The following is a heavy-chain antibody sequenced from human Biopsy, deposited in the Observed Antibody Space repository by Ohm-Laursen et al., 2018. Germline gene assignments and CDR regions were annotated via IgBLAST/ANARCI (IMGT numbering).Heavy chain of an antibody. CDR1: GSTLNELS. CDR2: FAPENGKT. D-gene: IGHD1-1*01. CDR3: AADINVWNVNY. V-gene: IGHV1-24*01. J-gene: IGHJ4*02. Sequence: GSSVTASCQVSGSTLNELSMHWVRQAPGKGLEWMGGFAPENGKTAYAQNFQARVSVTEDTSTDTAYMELRSLRSEDTAVYYCAADINVWNVNYWGQGTQVTVSS.